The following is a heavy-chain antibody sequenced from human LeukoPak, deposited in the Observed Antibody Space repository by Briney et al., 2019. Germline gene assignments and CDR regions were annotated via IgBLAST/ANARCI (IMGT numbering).Heavy chain of an antibody. D-gene: IGHD4-11*01. CDR1: GYTFTGYY. Sequence: ASVKVSCKASGYTFTGYYMHWVRQAPGQGLEWMGWINPNSGGTNYAQNFQGRVTMTRDTSISTAYMELSRLRSDDTAVYYCASPKDDSCSGLDYWGQGTLVTVSS. J-gene: IGHJ4*02. CDR2: INPNSGGT. V-gene: IGHV1-2*02. CDR3: ASPKDDSCSGLDY.